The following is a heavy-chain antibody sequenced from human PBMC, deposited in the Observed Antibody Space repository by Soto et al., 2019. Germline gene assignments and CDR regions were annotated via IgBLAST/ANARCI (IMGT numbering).Heavy chain of an antibody. CDR2: IYPRGGTT. CDR1: GYNFTSHY. CDR3: ARVGYSSTGTTFHYHGLDV. V-gene: IGHV1-46*01. Sequence: GASVKVSCKASGYNFTSHYMHWVRQVPGQGLESMGIIYPRGGTTIYAQKFQGRVTMTRDTSTHTFYMELSSLRSEDTAMYYCARVGYSSTGTTFHYHGLDVWGQGTTVTVSS. J-gene: IGHJ6*02. D-gene: IGHD3-22*01.